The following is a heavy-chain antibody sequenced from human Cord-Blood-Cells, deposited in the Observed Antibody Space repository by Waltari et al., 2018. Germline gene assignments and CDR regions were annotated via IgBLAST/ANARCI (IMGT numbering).Heavy chain of an antibody. CDR3: ARDQYYDFRALRDY. D-gene: IGHD3-3*01. J-gene: IGHJ4*02. Sequence: QVQLVQSGAEVKKPGASVKVPCKASGYTFTGYDMHWVRQAPGQGLEWMGWINPNSGGTNYAQKFQGRVTMTRDTSISTAYMELSRLRSDDTAVYYCARDQYYDFRALRDYWGQGTLVTVSS. CDR2: INPNSGGT. V-gene: IGHV1-2*02. CDR1: GYTFTGYD.